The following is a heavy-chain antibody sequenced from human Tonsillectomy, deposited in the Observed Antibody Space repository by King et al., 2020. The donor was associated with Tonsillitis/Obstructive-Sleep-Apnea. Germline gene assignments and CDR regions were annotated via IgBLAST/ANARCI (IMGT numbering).Heavy chain of an antibody. Sequence: VQLVESGAEVKKPGESLRISCKGSGYSFTSYWITWVRQLPGKGLEWMGRIDPSDSYTNYSPSFKSHVIISADKSISTAYLKWSSLKASDIAMYYSARGDCSSASCYTENCFDLWGQGTLVTVSS. D-gene: IGHD2-2*02. V-gene: IGHV5-10-1*03. J-gene: IGHJ5*02. CDR3: ARGDCSSASCYTENCFDL. CDR2: IDPSDSYT. CDR1: GYSFTSYW.